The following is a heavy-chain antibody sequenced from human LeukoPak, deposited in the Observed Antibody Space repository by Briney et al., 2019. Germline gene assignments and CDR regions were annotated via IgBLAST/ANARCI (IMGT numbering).Heavy chain of an antibody. CDR3: ARGNSSSWYGGHYFDY. V-gene: IGHV3-7*01. J-gene: IGHJ4*02. CDR2: TKQDGSEK. D-gene: IGHD6-13*01. Sequence: PGGSLRLSCAASGFTFSSYWMSWVRQAPGKGLEWVANTKQDGSEKYYVDSVKGRFTISRDNAKNSLYLQMNSLRAEDTAVYYCARGNSSSWYGGHYFDYWGQGTLVTVSS. CDR1: GFTFSSYW.